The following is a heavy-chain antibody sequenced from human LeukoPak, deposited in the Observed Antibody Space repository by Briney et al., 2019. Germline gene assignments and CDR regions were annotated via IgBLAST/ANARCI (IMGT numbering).Heavy chain of an antibody. CDR2: VSGSGGGT. CDR3: ARGVGSGSRLRAGDY. V-gene: IGHV3-23*01. Sequence: GGSLRLSCAASGFTFTSYAMSWVRQAPGKGLEWVSTVSGSGGGTYYADSVKGRFTISRDNSKNTLYLQMNSLRAEDTAVYYCARGVGSGSRLRAGDYWGQGTLVTVSS. D-gene: IGHD1-26*01. J-gene: IGHJ4*02. CDR1: GFTFTSYA.